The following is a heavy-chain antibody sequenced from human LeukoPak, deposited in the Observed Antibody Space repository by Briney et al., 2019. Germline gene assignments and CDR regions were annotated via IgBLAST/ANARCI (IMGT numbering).Heavy chain of an antibody. V-gene: IGHV1-24*01. J-gene: IGHJ6*04. CDR3: ATVYGSIAAAGTRDYYRMDV. CDR1: GYTLTELS. Sequence: GASVKVSCKVSGYTLTELSMHWVGQARGKGREGMGGFDTEDGETKYAQKFQGRVTITEDPSTDTAYMELSSLRSEDTAVYYCATVYGSIAAAGTRDYYRMDVWGKGTPVTVSS. D-gene: IGHD6-13*01. CDR2: FDTEDGET.